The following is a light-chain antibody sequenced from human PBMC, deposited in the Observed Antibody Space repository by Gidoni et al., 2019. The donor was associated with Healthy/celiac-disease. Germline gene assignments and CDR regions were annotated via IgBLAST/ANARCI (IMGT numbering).Light chain of an antibody. V-gene: IGKV3-15*01. Sequence: EIVMTQSPATLSVSPGERATLSCRASQSVSSNLAWYQQTPGQAPRLLIYSASTRTTGIPARFRGSGSGTEFTLTISSLQSEDFAVYYCQQYNNWPPYTFGQGTKLEIK. J-gene: IGKJ2*01. CDR3: QQYNNWPPYT. CDR1: QSVSSN. CDR2: SAS.